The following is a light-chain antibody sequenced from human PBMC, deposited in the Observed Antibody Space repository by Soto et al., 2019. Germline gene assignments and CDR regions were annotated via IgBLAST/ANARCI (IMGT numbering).Light chain of an antibody. CDR3: AAWDDSLNGVV. J-gene: IGLJ3*02. V-gene: IGLV1-44*01. CDR2: GNN. CDR1: NSNIGSNS. Sequence: QSVLTQAPSASGTPGQAVTISCSGTNSNIGSNSVNWYQQLPRTSPKLIIFGNNQRPSGVPDRFSCSKSGTSASLAISGLQSEDEADYYCAAWDDSLNGVVFGGGTKVTVL.